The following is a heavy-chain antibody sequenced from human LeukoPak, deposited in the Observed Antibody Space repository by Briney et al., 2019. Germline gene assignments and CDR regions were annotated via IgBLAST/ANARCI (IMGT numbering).Heavy chain of an antibody. CDR2: ISGSGGST. D-gene: IGHD1-26*01. V-gene: IGHV3-23*01. J-gene: IGHJ5*02. CDR1: GFTFSSYA. Sequence: TGGSLRLSCAASGFTFSSYAMSWVRQAPGKGLEWVSAISGSGGSTYYADSVKGPFTISRDNSKNTLYLQMNSLRAEDTAVYYCAKVPSGSYSFDPWGQGTLVTVSS. CDR3: AKVPSGSYSFDP.